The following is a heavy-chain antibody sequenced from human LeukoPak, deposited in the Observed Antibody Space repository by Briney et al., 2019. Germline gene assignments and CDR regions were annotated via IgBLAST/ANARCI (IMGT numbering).Heavy chain of an antibody. D-gene: IGHD1-26*01. V-gene: IGHV3-74*01. CDR3: ARAMNIKVGATPFDY. J-gene: IGHJ4*02. CDR2: INSDGSST. Sequence: PGGSLRLSCAASGFTFSSYWMHWVRQAPGKGLVWVSRINSDGSSTSYADSVKGRFTISRDNAKNTLYLQMNSLRAEDTAVYYCARAMNIKVGATPFDYWGQGALVTVSS. CDR1: GFTFSSYW.